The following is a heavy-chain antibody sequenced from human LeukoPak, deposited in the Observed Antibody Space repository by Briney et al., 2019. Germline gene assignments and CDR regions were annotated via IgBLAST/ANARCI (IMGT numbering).Heavy chain of an antibody. CDR1: GGSFSGYY. CDR2: INHSGST. J-gene: IGHJ4*02. Sequence: PSETLSLTCAVYGGSFSGYYWSWIRQPPGMGLEWIGEINHSGSTNYNPSLKSRVTISVDTSKNQFSLKLSSVTAADTAVYYCARRGTITVFGIIEVYYFDYWGQGTLVTVSS. D-gene: IGHD3-3*01. CDR3: ARRGTITVFGIIEVYYFDY. V-gene: IGHV4-34*01.